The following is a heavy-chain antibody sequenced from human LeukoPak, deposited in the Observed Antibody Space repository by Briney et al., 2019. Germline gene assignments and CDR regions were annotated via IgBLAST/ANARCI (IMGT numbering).Heavy chain of an antibody. CDR1: GFTFSSYW. CDR2: IKQDGSEK. J-gene: IGHJ4*02. V-gene: IGHV3-7*04. Sequence: PGGSLRLSFAASGFTFSSYWISWVRQAPGKGLEWVANIKQDGSEKYYVDSVKGRFTISRDNAKNSLYLQMNSLRAEDTAVYYCARLPVGAFDYWGQGTLVTVSS. D-gene: IGHD1-14*01. CDR3: ARLPVGAFDY.